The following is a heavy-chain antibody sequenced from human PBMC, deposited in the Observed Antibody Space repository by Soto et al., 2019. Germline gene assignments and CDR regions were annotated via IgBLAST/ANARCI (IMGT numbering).Heavy chain of an antibody. CDR3: AHRRSPCYASGSYYIDDY. D-gene: IGHD3-10*01. CDR2: IYWDDDK. Sequence: QITLKESGPTLVKPTQTLTLTCTFSGFSLSTSGVGVGWIRQPPGKALEWLALIYWDDDKRYSPSLKSRLTIPTDTSKNQVVLTMTNMDPVDTAPYYCAHRRSPCYASGSYYIDDYWGQGTLVTVSS. V-gene: IGHV2-5*02. J-gene: IGHJ4*02. CDR1: GFSLSTSGVG.